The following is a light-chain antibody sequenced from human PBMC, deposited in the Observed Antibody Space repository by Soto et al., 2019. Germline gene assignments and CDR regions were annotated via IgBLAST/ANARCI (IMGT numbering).Light chain of an antibody. V-gene: IGLV1-40*01. CDR2: GSS. CDR1: SSNIGAGYD. Sequence: QSVLTQPPSVSGAPGQRVTISCTGSSSNIGAGYDVHWYQQLPGTAPKLLIYGSSIRPSGVPDRFSGSKSGTSASLAITGLQAEDEADYYCLSYDSSLSGYVFGTGTKLTVL. J-gene: IGLJ1*01. CDR3: LSYDSSLSGYV.